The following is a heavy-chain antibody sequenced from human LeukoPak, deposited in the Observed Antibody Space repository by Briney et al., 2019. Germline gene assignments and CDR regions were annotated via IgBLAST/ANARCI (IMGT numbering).Heavy chain of an antibody. J-gene: IGHJ4*02. V-gene: IGHV1-69*05. CDR2: TIPMFGTA. D-gene: IGHD4-23*01. Sequence: ASVKVSCKASGGTSSSYAISWVRQAPGQGLEWMGRTIPMFGTANYAQKFQGRVTITTDESTSTAYMELRSLRSEDTAVYYCAREGIVSYGGNSIDYWGQGTLVTVSS. CDR3: AREGIVSYGGNSIDY. CDR1: GGTSSSYA.